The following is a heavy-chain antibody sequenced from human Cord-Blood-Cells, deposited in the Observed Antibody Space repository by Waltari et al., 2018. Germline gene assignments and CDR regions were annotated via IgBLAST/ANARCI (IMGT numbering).Heavy chain of an antibody. CDR3: ARGGYYGSGSYYNFAFDI. J-gene: IGHJ3*02. D-gene: IGHD3-10*01. Sequence: QVQLVQSGAAVKKPGSSVKVSCKASGGTFSSYAISWVQQAPGHGLEWMGGIIPIFGTANYAQKFQGRVTITADKSTSTAYMELSSLRSEDTAVYYCARGGYYGSGSYYNFAFDIWGQGTMVTVSS. CDR2: IIPIFGTA. V-gene: IGHV1-69*06. CDR1: GGTFSSYA.